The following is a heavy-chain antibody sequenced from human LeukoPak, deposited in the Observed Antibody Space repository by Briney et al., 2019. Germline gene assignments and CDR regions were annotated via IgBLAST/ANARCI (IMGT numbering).Heavy chain of an antibody. CDR1: GFTFSSYG. Sequence: GRSLRLSCAASGFTFSSYGMHWVRQAPGKGLEWVAVIWYDGSNKYYADSVKGRFTISRDNSKNTLYLQMNSLRAEDTAVYYCASGTGAYYYDSSGYYYWGQGTLVTVSS. V-gene: IGHV3-33*01. CDR2: IWYDGSNK. D-gene: IGHD3-22*01. CDR3: ASGTGAYYYDSSGYYY. J-gene: IGHJ4*02.